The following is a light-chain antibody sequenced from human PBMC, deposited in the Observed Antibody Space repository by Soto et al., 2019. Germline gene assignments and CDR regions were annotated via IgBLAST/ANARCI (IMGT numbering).Light chain of an antibody. CDR3: AAWDDILNGWV. J-gene: IGLJ3*02. Sequence: QSVLTQPPSASGTPGQRLTISCSGSSSNIGDNTVHWYQQFPGAAPKLLIYISSQRPSGVPDRFSGSKSGSSASLAITGLRSEDEADYYCAAWDDILNGWVFGGGTKVTV. V-gene: IGLV1-44*01. CDR1: SSNIGDNT. CDR2: ISS.